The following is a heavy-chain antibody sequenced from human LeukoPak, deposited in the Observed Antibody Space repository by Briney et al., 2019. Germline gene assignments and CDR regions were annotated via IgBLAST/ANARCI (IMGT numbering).Heavy chain of an antibody. V-gene: IGHV7-4-1*02. CDR1: GYTFTGYY. J-gene: IGHJ4*02. CDR2: INTNTGNP. CDR3: ARDGDYDGWNY. Sequence: ALVKVSCKASGYTFTGYYMHWVRQAPGQGLEWMGWINTNTGNPTYAQGFTGRFVFSLDTSVSTAYLQISSLKAEDTAVYYCARDGDYDGWNYWGQGTLVTVSS. D-gene: IGHD4-17*01.